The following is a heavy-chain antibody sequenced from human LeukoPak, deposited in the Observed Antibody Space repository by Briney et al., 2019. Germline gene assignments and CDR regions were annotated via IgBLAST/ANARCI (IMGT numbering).Heavy chain of an antibody. V-gene: IGHV4-59*12. J-gene: IGHJ5*02. CDR3: AREDNYDFWSGFKDQRHWFDP. D-gene: IGHD3-3*01. Sequence: SETLSLTCTVSGAPITRYYWSWIRQPPGKGLEWIGYIYYTGSANYNPSLKSRVSISVDTSKNQFSLRLSSVTAADTAVYYCAREDNYDFWSGFKDQRHWFDPWGQGTLVTVSS. CDR2: IYYTGSA. CDR1: GAPITRYY.